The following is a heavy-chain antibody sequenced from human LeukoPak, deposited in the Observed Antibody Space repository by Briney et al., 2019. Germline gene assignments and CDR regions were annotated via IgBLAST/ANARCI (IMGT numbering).Heavy chain of an antibody. CDR2: ISSSSSTI. CDR1: GFTFSSYS. CDR3: ARGRTNWNYAFDY. D-gene: IGHD1-7*01. Sequence: GGSLRLSCAASGFTFSSYSMNWVRQAPGKGLEWVSYISSSSSTIYYADSVKGRFTISRDNAKNSLYLQMNSLRAEDTAVYYCARGRTNWNYAFDYWGQGTLVTVSS. J-gene: IGHJ4*02. V-gene: IGHV3-48*01.